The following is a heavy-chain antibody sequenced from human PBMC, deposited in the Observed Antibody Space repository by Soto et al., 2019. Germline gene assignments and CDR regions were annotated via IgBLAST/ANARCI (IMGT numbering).Heavy chain of an antibody. CDR1: GFTFSSYG. V-gene: IGHV3-30*18. Sequence: QVQLVESGGGVVQPGRSLRLSCAASGFTFSSYGMHWVRQAPGKGLEWVAVISYDGSNKYYADSVKGRFTISRDNSKNTLYLQMNSLRAEDTAVYYCAKDIDFYDSSGYGYYYGMDVWGQGTTVTVSS. J-gene: IGHJ6*02. D-gene: IGHD3-22*01. CDR2: ISYDGSNK. CDR3: AKDIDFYDSSGYGYYYGMDV.